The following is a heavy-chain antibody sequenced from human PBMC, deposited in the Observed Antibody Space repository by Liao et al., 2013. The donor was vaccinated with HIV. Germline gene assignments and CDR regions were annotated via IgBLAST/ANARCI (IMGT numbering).Heavy chain of an antibody. CDR2: INHSGRT. D-gene: IGHD3-22*01. V-gene: IGHV4-34*01. J-gene: IGHJ3*02. CDR3: ARGPFYYDSSGYYFPFAFDI. Sequence: QVQLQQWGAGLLKPSETLSLTCAVYGGSFSGYSWSCIRQPPGKGLEWIGEINHSGRTNYNPSLKSRVTISVDTSKNQFSLNLSSVTAADTAVYYCARGPFYYDSSGYYFPFAFDIWGQGTMVTVSS. CDR1: GGSFSGYS.